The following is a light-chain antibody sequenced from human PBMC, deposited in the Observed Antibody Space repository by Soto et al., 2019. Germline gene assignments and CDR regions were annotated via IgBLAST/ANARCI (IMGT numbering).Light chain of an antibody. CDR2: DAS. V-gene: IGKV1-5*01. CDR3: QQYYSYPWT. J-gene: IGKJ1*01. Sequence: DIQMTQSPSTLSASVGDRVTITCRASQSISSWLAWYQQKPGKAPKLLIYDASSLESGVPSRFGGSGSGTDFTLTISCLQSEDFATYYCQQYYSYPWTFGQGTKV. CDR1: QSISSW.